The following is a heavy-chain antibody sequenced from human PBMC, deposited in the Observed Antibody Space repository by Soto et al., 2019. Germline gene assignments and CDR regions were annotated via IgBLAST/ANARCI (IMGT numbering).Heavy chain of an antibody. D-gene: IGHD1-1*01. J-gene: IGHJ5*02. V-gene: IGHV1-3*01. CDR3: ATYWGNDHTLYSWFDP. CDR2: INAGNGNT. Sequence: ASVKVSCKASGYTFTSYGISWVRQAPGQRLEWMGWINAGNGNTKYSQKFQGRVTITRDTSASTAYMELSSLRSEDTAVYYCATYWGNDHTLYSWFDPWGQGTLVTVSS. CDR1: GYTFTSYG.